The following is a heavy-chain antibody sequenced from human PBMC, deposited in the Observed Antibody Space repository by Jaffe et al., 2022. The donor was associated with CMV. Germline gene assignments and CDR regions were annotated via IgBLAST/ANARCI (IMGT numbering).Heavy chain of an antibody. J-gene: IGHJ6*02. D-gene: IGHD6-6*01. V-gene: IGHV3-20*01. CDR3: ARYSSSSDLYYYYYGMDV. Sequence: EVQLVESGGGVVRPGGSLRLSCAASGFTFDDYGMSWVRQAPGKGLEWVSGINWNGGSTGYADSVKGRFTISRDNAKNSLYLQMNSLRAEDTALYHCARYSSSSDLYYYYYGMDVWGQGTTVTVSS. CDR1: GFTFDDYG. CDR2: INWNGGST.